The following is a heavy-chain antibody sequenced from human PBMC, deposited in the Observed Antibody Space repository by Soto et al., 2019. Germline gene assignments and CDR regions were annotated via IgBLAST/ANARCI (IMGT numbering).Heavy chain of an antibody. V-gene: IGHV6-1*01. Sequence: SQTLSLTCAISGDSVSSNSAAWNWIRQSPSRGLEWLGRTYYRSKWYNDYAVSVKSRITINPDTSKNQFSLQLNSVTPEDTAVYYCARALSYAKRFKRYCSSTSCYSEFDYWGQGTLVTVSS. D-gene: IGHD2-2*02. CDR2: TYYRSKWYN. J-gene: IGHJ4*02. CDR1: GDSVSSNSAA. CDR3: ARALSYAKRFKRYCSSTSCYSEFDY.